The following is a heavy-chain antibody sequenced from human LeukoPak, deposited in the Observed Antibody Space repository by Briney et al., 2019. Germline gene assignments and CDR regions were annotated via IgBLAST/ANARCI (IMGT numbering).Heavy chain of an antibody. D-gene: IGHD6-19*01. Sequence: GGSLRLSCAASGFTFSPYSMHWVRQAPGKGLEWVSSISGSSSFMYYADSVKGRFTVSRDNSKNTLYLQMNSLRAEDTAVYYCARRGAVAGTLDYWAREPWSPSPQ. V-gene: IGHV3-21*01. CDR3: ARRGAVAGTLDY. CDR2: ISGSSSFM. CDR1: GFTFSPYS. J-gene: IGHJ4*02.